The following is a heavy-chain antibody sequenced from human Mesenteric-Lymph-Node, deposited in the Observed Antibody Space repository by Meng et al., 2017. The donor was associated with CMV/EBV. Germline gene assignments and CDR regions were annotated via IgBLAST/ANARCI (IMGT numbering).Heavy chain of an antibody. J-gene: IGHJ3*02. CDR3: ARLMTPWRAFDI. CDR1: GGSFSGYY. D-gene: IGHD5-12*01. V-gene: IGHV4-34*01. CDR2: INHSGST. Sequence: GSLRLSCAVYGGSFSGYYWSWIRQPPGKGLEWIGEINHSGSTNYNPSLKSRVTISVDTSKNQFSLKLSSVTAADTAVYYCARLMTPWRAFDIWGQGTMVTVSS.